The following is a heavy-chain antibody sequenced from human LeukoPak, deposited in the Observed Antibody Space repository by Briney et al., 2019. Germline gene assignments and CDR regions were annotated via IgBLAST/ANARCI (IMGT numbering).Heavy chain of an antibody. Sequence: GGSLRLSCAASGFTFTSYSMNWVRQAPGKGLEWVGRIKSKTDGGTVDYAAPVKGRFTISRDDSKNTLHLQMNSLKTEDTAVYYCTTDYYGSGSPPAWGYWGQGTLVTVSS. V-gene: IGHV3-15*07. J-gene: IGHJ4*02. CDR3: TTDYYGSGSPPAWGY. CDR1: GFTFTSYS. CDR2: IKSKTDGGTV. D-gene: IGHD3-10*01.